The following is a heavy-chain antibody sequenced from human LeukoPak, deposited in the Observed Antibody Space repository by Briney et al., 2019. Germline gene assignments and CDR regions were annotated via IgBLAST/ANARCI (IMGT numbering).Heavy chain of an antibody. CDR3: ARDPEISGSYTSLDY. V-gene: IGHV1-2*02. D-gene: IGHD1-26*01. CDR2: INPNSGGT. J-gene: IGHJ4*02. CDR1: GYTFTGYY. Sequence: ASVKVSCKASGYTFTGYYMHWVRQAPGQGLEWMGWINPNSGGTNYAQKFQGRVTMTRDTSISTAYMELSRLRSDDTAVYYCARDPEISGSYTSLDYWGQGTLVTVSS.